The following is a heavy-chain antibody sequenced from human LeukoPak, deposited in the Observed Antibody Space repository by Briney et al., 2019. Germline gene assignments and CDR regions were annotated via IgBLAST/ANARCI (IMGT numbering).Heavy chain of an antibody. J-gene: IGHJ6*02. CDR1: GYTFTSYY. CDR3: ARDELERLPPYYYYGMDV. V-gene: IGHV1-46*01. CDR2: INPSGGST. D-gene: IGHD1-1*01. Sequence: ASVKVSCKASGYTFTSYYMHWVRQAPGQGLEWMEIINPSGGSTSYAQKFQGRVTMTRDTSTSTVYMELSSLRSEDTAVYYCARDELERLPPYYYYGMDVWGQGTTVTVSS.